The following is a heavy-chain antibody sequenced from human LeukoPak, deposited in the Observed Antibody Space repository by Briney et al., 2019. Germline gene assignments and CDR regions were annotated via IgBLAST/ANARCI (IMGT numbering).Heavy chain of an antibody. CDR1: GASISSYY. D-gene: IGHD2-2*01. V-gene: IGHV4-4*07. CDR2: IYTSGIT. J-gene: IGHJ3*02. Sequence: SDTLSLTCSVSGASISSYYWSWIRQPAGKGLEWIGRIYTSGITNYSPSLRSRSTMSVDTSKNQFSLKLSSVTAADTGVYYCGRGEGLGYCSSTSCSPDHDAFDIWGQGTMVTVSS. CDR3: GRGEGLGYCSSTSCSPDHDAFDI.